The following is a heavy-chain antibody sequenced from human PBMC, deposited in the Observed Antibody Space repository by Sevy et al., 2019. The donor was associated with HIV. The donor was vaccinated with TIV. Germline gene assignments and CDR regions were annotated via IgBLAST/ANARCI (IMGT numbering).Heavy chain of an antibody. V-gene: IGHV3-15*01. CDR1: GFIFSSYV. CDR3: ATKGGFWSGYQYFDS. D-gene: IGHD3-3*01. Sequence: GGSLRLSCAASGFIFSSYVMSWVRQAPGKGLEWVGRIKSQSDGGTIDYAAPVKGRFTISRDDSKNTLFLQRNSLGSEETAVYYYATKGGFWSGYQYFDSWGQGTLVTVSS. CDR2: IKSQSDGGTI. J-gene: IGHJ4*02.